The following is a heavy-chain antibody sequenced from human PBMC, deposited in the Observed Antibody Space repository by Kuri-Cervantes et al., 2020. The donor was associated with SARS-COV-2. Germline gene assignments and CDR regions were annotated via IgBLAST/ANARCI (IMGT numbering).Heavy chain of an antibody. CDR2: IRYDGSNK. CDR3: ARDLAGGYGSGSEFDY. V-gene: IGHV3-30*02. J-gene: IGHJ4*02. D-gene: IGHD3-10*01. Sequence: GGSLRLSCAASGYTFSSYGVHWVRQAPGKGLEWVAFIRYDGSNKYYADSVKGRFTISRDNSKNTLYLQMNSLRAEDTAVYYCARDLAGGYGSGSEFDYWGQGTLVTVSS. CDR1: GYTFSSYG.